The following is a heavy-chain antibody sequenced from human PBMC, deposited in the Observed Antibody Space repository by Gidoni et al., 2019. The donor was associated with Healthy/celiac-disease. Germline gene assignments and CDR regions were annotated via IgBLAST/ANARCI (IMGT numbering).Heavy chain of an antibody. J-gene: IGHJ5*02. D-gene: IGHD3-10*01. CDR2: IRSKANSYAT. CDR3: TRHKRGDYPPWFDP. CDR1: GFTFSGSA. V-gene: IGHV3-73*01. Sequence: EVQLVESGGGLVQPGGSLKLPRAASGFTFSGSAMHWVRHAYGKGLEWVGRIRSKANSYATAYAASVKGRFTISRDDSKNTAYLQMNSLKTEDTAVYYCTRHKRGDYPPWFDPWGQGTLVTVSS.